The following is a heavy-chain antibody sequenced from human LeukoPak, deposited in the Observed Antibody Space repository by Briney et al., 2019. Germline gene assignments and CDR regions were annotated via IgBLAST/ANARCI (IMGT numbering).Heavy chain of an antibody. CDR2: ISGSGGST. Sequence: GGSLRLSCAASGFTFSSYAMSWVRQAPGKGLEWVSAISGSGGSTYYADSEKGRFTISRDNSKNTLYLQMNSLRAEDTAAYYCVKDGGSSRWYSALDYWGPGNLVTVSS. CDR3: VKDGGSSRWYSALDY. V-gene: IGHV3-23*01. CDR1: GFTFSSYA. J-gene: IGHJ4*02. D-gene: IGHD6-13*01.